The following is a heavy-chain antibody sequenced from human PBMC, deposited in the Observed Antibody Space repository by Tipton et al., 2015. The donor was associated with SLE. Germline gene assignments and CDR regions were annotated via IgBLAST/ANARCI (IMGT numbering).Heavy chain of an antibody. CDR1: GDSISNYY. CDR2: FYPGGTT. D-gene: IGHD2-2*01. CDR3: ARTLLPAVRGAFDL. V-gene: IGHV4-4*07. J-gene: IGHJ3*01. Sequence: TLSLTCTVSGDSISNYYWSWIRQSAGKGLEWMGRFYPGGTTSYNPSFKSRVTMSADTSKNQFSLKLNSVTAADTAVYYCARTLLPAVRGAFDLWGPGTMVAVSS.